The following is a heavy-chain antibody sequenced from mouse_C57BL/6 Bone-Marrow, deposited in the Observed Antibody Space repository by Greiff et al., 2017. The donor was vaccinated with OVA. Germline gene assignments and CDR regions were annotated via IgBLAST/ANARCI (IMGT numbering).Heavy chain of an antibody. CDR3: ARLPYYAMDY. V-gene: IGHV1-26*01. CDR1: GYTFTDYY. J-gene: IGHJ4*01. CDR2: INPNNGGT. Sequence: EVKLQQSGPELVKPGASVKISCKASGYTFTDYYMNWVKQSHGKSLEWIGDINPNNGGTSYNQKFKGKATLTVDKSSSTAYMELRSLTSEDSAVYYCARLPYYAMDYWGQGTSVTVSS.